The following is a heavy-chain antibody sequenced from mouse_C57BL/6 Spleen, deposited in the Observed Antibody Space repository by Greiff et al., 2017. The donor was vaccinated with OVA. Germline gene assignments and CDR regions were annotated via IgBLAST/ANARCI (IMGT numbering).Heavy chain of an antibody. CDR2: IYPGGGYT. Sequence: QVQLKESGAELVRPGTSVKMSCKASGYTFTNYWIGWAKQRPGHGLEWIGDIYPGGGYTNYNEKFKGKATLTADKSSSTAYMQFSSLTSEDSAIYYCARIFDGYWPYWGQGTLVTVSA. CDR3: ARIFDGYWPY. D-gene: IGHD2-3*01. J-gene: IGHJ3*01. V-gene: IGHV1-63*01. CDR1: GYTFTNYW.